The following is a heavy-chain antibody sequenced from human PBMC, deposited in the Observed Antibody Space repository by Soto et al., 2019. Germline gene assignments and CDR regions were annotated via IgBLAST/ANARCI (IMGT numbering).Heavy chain of an antibody. CDR3: ARYYYDSSGYYPL. CDR1: GFTFSSYG. D-gene: IGHD3-22*01. J-gene: IGHJ4*02. CDR2: IWSDGSNK. V-gene: IGHV3-33*01. Sequence: QVQLVESGGGVVQSGRSLRLSCAASGFTFSSYGMHWVRQAPGKGLEWVAVIWSDGSNKYYADSVKGRFTISRDNSKNTLYLQMNSLRAEDTAVYYCARYYYDSSGYYPLWGQGPLVTVSS.